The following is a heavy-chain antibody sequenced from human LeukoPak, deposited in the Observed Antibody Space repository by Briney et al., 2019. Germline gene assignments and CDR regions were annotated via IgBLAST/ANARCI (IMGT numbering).Heavy chain of an antibody. V-gene: IGHV4-4*09. CDR2: INTKGET. CDR1: GVSMSAYQ. D-gene: IGHD2-21*01. Sequence: SETLSLTCTVSGVSMSAYQWSWVRQSPEKGLEWIGCINTKGETSYDPSLKSRVTTSVDTSKSQFSLRLTSVTAADTAVYYCATSNDAKIAPFDHWGQGAPVTVSS. CDR3: ATSNDAKIAPFDH. J-gene: IGHJ4*02.